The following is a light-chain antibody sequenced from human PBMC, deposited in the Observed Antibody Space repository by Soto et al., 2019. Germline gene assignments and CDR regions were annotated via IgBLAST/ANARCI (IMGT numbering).Light chain of an antibody. Sequence: QSVLTQPASVSGSPGQSITISCTGTGTDVGGYKYVSWYQQHPGKVPKLILYEVTNRPSGVSNRFSGFKSGNTASLTISGLQAEDEADYYCSSFTSSTMYVLFGGGTKLTVL. V-gene: IGLV2-14*01. CDR2: EVT. CDR1: GTDVGGYKY. CDR3: SSFTSSTMYVL. J-gene: IGLJ2*01.